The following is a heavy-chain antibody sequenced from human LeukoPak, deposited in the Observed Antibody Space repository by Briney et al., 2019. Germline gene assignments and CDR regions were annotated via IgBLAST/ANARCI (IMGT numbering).Heavy chain of an antibody. V-gene: IGHV3-7*01. CDR2: IKEDGTVK. CDR1: GFTFSSYA. Sequence: GGSLRLSCAASGFTFSSYAMSWVRQAPGKGLEWVANIKEDGTVKYYVDSVKGRFTISRDNAKNSLYLQMRSLRAEDTAVYYCATYSYNNARGFQYWGQGTLVTVSS. CDR3: ATYSYNNARGFQY. J-gene: IGHJ1*01. D-gene: IGHD3-10*01.